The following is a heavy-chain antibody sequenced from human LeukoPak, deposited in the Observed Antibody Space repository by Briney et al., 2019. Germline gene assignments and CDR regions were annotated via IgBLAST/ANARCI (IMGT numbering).Heavy chain of an antibody. CDR3: ARASQLYFFDY. Sequence: PSETLSLTRTVSGGSISSYYWNWIRQPPGKGLEWIGYIYYSGSTNYNPSLKSRVTISVDTSKKQFSLKLSAVTAADTAVYYCARASQLYFFDYWGQGTLVTVSS. CDR2: IYYSGST. CDR1: GGSISSYY. V-gene: IGHV4-59*12. J-gene: IGHJ4*02. D-gene: IGHD2-15*01.